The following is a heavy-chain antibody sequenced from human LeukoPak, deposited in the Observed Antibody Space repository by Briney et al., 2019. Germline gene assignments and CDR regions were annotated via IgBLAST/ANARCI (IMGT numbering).Heavy chain of an antibody. V-gene: IGHV4-59*01. Sequence: SETPSLTCTVSGGSISSYYWSWIRQPPGKGLEWIGYIYYSGSTNYNPSLKSRVTISVDTSKNQISLKLSSVTAADTAVYYCARRKWLVLDYWGQGTLVTVSS. CDR2: IYYSGST. D-gene: IGHD6-19*01. J-gene: IGHJ4*02. CDR1: GGSISSYY. CDR3: ARRKWLVLDY.